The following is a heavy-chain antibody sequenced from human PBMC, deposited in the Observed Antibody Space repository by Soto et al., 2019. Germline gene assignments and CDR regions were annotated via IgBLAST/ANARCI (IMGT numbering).Heavy chain of an antibody. CDR2: IYYSGRT. D-gene: IGHD2-8*01. Sequence: QVRLQESGPGLVKASETLSLTCTVSGDSITSDTSYWTWIRQHPEKGLEFLGSIYYSGRTYYHPSLESRLSVSVDTSKNQFSMRLTRASAADTAVYYCARDSRISNAWFDPWGQGILVTVSS. J-gene: IGHJ5*02. CDR1: GDSITSDTSY. V-gene: IGHV4-31*03. CDR3: ARDSRISNAWFDP.